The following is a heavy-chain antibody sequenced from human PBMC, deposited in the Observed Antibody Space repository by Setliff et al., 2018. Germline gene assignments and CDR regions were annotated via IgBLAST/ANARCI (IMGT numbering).Heavy chain of an antibody. Sequence: SETLSLTCTVSGGSIRSHYCSWIRQPPGKRLEWIGYIYYSGSTNYNPSLKSRVTISVDTSKNQFSLRLNSATAADTAVYYCARLRGAFDYWGQGTLVTVSS. V-gene: IGHV4-59*11. CDR1: GGSIRSHY. D-gene: IGHD3-16*01. CDR2: IYYSGST. J-gene: IGHJ4*02. CDR3: ARLRGAFDY.